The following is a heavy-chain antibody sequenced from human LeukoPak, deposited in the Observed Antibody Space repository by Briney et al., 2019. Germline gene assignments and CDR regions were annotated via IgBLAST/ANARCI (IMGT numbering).Heavy chain of an antibody. J-gene: IGHJ4*02. D-gene: IGHD3-22*01. CDR2: ISHSAGT. CDR3: ATGGDTSGYFYYFDS. CDR1: GGSINNYY. V-gene: IGHV4-59*01. Sequence: SETLSLTCTVSGGSINNYYWNWIRQPPGKGLEWIGYISHSAGTNYNPSLKSRVTISVDTSKNQFSLKLTSVTAADTAVYYCATGGDTSGYFYYFDSWPREPWSPSPQ.